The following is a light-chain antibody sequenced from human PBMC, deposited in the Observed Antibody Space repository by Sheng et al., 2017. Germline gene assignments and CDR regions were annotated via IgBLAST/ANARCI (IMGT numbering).Light chain of an antibody. CDR3: QQYGAS. J-gene: IGKJ4*01. CDR2: GAS. CDR1: QSVSSNY. V-gene: IGKV3-20*01. Sequence: EIVLTQSPGTLSLSPGERATLSCRASQSVSSNYLAWYQHKPGQAPRLLIYGASSRATGIPDRFSGSGSGTDFTLTISRLEPEDFAVYYCQQYGASFGGGTKVEIK.